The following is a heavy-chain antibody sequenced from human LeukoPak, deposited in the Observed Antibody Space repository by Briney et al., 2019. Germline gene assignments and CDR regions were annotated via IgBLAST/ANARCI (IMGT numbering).Heavy chain of an antibody. V-gene: IGHV1-18*01. D-gene: IGHD1-26*01. CDR1: GYTFTSYG. CDR3: ARVSSIVGATTLDY. Sequence: ASVKVSCKASGYTFTSYGISWVRQAPGQGLEWMGWISAYNGNTNYAQKLQGRVTMTTDTSTSTAYMELRSLRSDDTAVYYCARVSSIVGATTLDYWGQGTLVTVSS. CDR2: ISAYNGNT. J-gene: IGHJ4*02.